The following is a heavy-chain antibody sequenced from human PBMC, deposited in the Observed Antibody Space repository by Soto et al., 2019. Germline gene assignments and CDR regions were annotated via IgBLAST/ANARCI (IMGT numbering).Heavy chain of an antibody. V-gene: IGHV4-34*01. CDR3: ARGRITMVRGVRRKGGMDV. CDR1: GGSFSGYY. CDR2: INHSGST. J-gene: IGHJ6*02. D-gene: IGHD3-10*01. Sequence: QVQLQQWGAGLLKPSETLSLTCAVYGGSFSGYYWSWIRQPPGKGLEWIGEINHSGSTNYNPALKRRVTRSVVTSKNQFSLKLSSVTAADTAVYYCARGRITMVRGVRRKGGMDVWGQGTTVTVSS.